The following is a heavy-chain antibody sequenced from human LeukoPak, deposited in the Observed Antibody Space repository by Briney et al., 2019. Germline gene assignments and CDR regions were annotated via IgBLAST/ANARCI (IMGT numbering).Heavy chain of an antibody. CDR1: GGTFRSYA. CDR3: AAPQSRISSYYYVMDV. J-gene: IGHJ6*02. V-gene: IGHV1-69*10. Sequence: SVKVSCTASGGTFRSYAFTWVRQAPGQGLEWMGGIIPVLGIANYAQKFQGRVTITADESTSTAYMELSSLISEDTAVYYCAAPQSRISSYYYVMDVWGQGTTVTVSS. CDR2: IIPVLGIA. D-gene: IGHD2-15*01.